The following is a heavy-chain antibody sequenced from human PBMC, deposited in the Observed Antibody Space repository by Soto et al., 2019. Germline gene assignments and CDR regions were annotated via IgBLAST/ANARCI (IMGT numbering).Heavy chain of an antibody. Sequence: EVQLVESGGGLVQPGGSLRLSCAASGFSFSTYSMNWVRQAPGNGLEWVSYISISSYTIYYVYSVKGLFTISRDNTKNSLYLHMNSLRDEDTAVYYCARGGSSSDNGMDVWGQGTTVTVSS. CDR3: ARGGSSSDNGMDV. CDR1: GFSFSTYS. CDR2: ISISSYTI. V-gene: IGHV3-48*02. J-gene: IGHJ6*02. D-gene: IGHD6-13*01.